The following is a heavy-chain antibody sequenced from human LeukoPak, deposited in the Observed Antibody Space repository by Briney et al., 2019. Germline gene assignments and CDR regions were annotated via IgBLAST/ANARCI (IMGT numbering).Heavy chain of an antibody. CDR1: GGSINSRSDY. CDR2: IYYSGST. V-gene: IGHV4-39*01. Sequence: PAETLSLTCTVSGGSINSRSDYWGWIRQPPGKGLEWIGSIYYSGSTHYNPSLKSRVTMSIDTSKNQFSLRLSSVTAADTAVYYCARRPGEYGGNDFDYWGQGTLVTVSS. CDR3: ARRPGEYGGNDFDY. D-gene: IGHD4/OR15-4a*01. J-gene: IGHJ4*02.